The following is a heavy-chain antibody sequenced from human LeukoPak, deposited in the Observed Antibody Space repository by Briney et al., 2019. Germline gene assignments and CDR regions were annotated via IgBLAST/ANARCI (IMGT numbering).Heavy chain of an antibody. Sequence: GGSLRLSCAASGFTFSSYAMHWVRQAPGKGLEWVAVISYDGSNKYYADSVKGRFTISRDNAKNSLYLQMNSLRAEDTALYYCAKGGHHRITMIDYWGQGTLVTVSS. D-gene: IGHD3-22*01. CDR3: AKGGHHRITMIDY. CDR2: ISYDGSNK. V-gene: IGHV3-30-3*01. J-gene: IGHJ4*02. CDR1: GFTFSSYA.